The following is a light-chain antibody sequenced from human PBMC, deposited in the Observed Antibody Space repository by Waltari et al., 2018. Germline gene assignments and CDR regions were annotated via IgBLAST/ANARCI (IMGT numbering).Light chain of an antibody. Sequence: EIVLTQSPATLSLSPGEGATVSCRASQSVSSQLVWYQQKRGQAPRLLIYDASNSATGTPSRFSGSGSGTYLTLTISSLEPEVVAVYYCQQCNNSPPTFGQGTKVEIK. CDR3: QQCNNSPPT. CDR1: QSVSSQ. CDR2: DAS. J-gene: IGKJ1*01. V-gene: IGKV3-11*01.